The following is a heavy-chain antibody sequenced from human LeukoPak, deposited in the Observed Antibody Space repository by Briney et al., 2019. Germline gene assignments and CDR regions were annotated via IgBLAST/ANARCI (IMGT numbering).Heavy chain of an antibody. V-gene: IGHV4-38-2*02. CDR2: INHSGST. D-gene: IGHD6-19*01. Sequence: PSETLSLTCTVSGYSISSGYYWSWIRQPPGKGLEWIGEINHSGSTNYNPSLKSRVTISVDTSKNQFSLKLSSVTAADTAVYYCARGPGYVGSGWYTRVVLQKKNDAFDIWGQGTMVTVSS. CDR3: ARGPGYVGSGWYTRVVLQKKNDAFDI. J-gene: IGHJ3*02. CDR1: GYSISSGYY.